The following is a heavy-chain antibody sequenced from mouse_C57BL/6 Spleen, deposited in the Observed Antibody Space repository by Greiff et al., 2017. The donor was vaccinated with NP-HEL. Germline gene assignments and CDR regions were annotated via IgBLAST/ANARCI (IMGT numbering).Heavy chain of an antibody. V-gene: IGHV1-80*01. CDR2: IYPGDGDT. D-gene: IGHD2-5*01. J-gene: IGHJ4*01. CDR1: GYAFSSYW. CDR3: ANSNYAGAMDY. Sequence: QVQLQQSGAELVKPGASVKISCKASGYAFSSYWMNWVKQRPGKGLEWIGQIYPGDGDTNYNGKFKGKATLTADKSSSTAYMQLSSLTSEDSAVYFCANSNYAGAMDYWGQGTSVTVSS.